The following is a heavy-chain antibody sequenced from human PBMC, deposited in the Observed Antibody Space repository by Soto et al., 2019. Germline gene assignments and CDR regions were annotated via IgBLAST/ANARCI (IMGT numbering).Heavy chain of an antibody. D-gene: IGHD3-10*01. V-gene: IGHV1-2*04. CDR2: INPNSGGT. J-gene: IGHJ5*02. Sequence: ASVKVSCKASGYTFTGYYMHWVRQAPGQGLEWMGWINPNSGGTNYAQKFQGWVTMTRDTSISTAYMELSRLRSDDTAVYYCARGYYGSGNPRPEYNWFDPWGQGTLVTVSS. CDR3: ARGYYGSGNPRPEYNWFDP. CDR1: GYTFTGYY.